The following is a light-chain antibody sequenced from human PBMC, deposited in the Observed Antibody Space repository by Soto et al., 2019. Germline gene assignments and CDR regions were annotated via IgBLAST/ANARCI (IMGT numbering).Light chain of an antibody. CDR2: VAS. CDR1: QSVSNY. J-gene: IGKJ4*01. CDR3: QQGSTYPT. V-gene: IGKV1-39*01. Sequence: IQMTQSPSSLSASVGDKVTITCRAGQSVSNYVNWYQHKPGKPPNLMIYVASSLQSGVPSSFSGRGPDADFTLAISSLRREDVATYFCQQGSTYPTFGGGTKVEI.